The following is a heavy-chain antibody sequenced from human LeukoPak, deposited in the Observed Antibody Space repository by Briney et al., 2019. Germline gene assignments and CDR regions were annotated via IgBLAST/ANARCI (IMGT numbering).Heavy chain of an antibody. J-gene: IGHJ4*02. CDR1: GLTPSSCG. V-gene: IGHV3-23*01. Sequence: HPGGSLRLSCAASGLTPSSCGMSWVRQAPGKGLEWVSAISGSGDGTYYADSVKGRFTISRDNAKKSLYLQMNSLRAEDTAVYYCARDSPDILWSGYFIQWGQGTLVTVSS. CDR2: ISGSGDGT. CDR3: ARDSPDILWSGYFIQ. D-gene: IGHD3-3*01.